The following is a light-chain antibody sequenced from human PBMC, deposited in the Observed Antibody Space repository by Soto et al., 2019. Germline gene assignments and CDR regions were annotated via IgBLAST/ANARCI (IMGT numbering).Light chain of an antibody. CDR1: QSVSSSY. Sequence: EIVLTQSPGTLSLSPGERATLSCRASQSVSSSYLAWYQQKPGQAPRLLIYGTSSRATGIPGRFSGSGSGTDFTLTISGREPEDFAVYYCQQYGRSPFTFGPGTKVYIK. CDR2: GTS. CDR3: QQYGRSPFT. V-gene: IGKV3-20*01. J-gene: IGKJ3*01.